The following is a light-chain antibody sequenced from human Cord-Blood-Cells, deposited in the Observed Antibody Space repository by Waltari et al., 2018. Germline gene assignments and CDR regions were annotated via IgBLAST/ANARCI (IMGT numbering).Light chain of an antibody. CDR2: EVS. CDR1: SSDAGGYNY. V-gene: IGLV2-8*01. Sequence: QSALTQPPSASGSPGQSVTISCTGTSSDAGGYNYVSWYQQHPGKAPKLMFYEVSKRPSGVPERFSGSKSGNTASLTVSGLQAEDEADYYCSSYAGSNNYVVFGGGTKLTVL. J-gene: IGLJ2*01. CDR3: SSYAGSNNYVV.